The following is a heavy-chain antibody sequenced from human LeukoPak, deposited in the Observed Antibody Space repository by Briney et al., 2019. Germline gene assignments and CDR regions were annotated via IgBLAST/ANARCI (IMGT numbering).Heavy chain of an antibody. CDR1: GFTFSSYS. Sequence: GGSLRLSCAASGFTFSSYSMNWVRQAPGKGLEWVSSISSSSRFIYYADSVKGRFTISRDNARNSLYLQMNSLRAEDTAVYYCASSYGDYLEHQFDYWGQGTLVTVSS. V-gene: IGHV3-21*01. J-gene: IGHJ4*02. D-gene: IGHD4-17*01. CDR2: ISSSSRFI. CDR3: ASSYGDYLEHQFDY.